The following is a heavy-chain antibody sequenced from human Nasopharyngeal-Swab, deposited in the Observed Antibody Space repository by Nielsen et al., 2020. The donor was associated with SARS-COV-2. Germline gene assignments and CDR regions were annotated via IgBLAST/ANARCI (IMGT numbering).Heavy chain of an antibody. CDR1: GGSFSGYY. CDR2: IYYSGST. D-gene: IGHD2-21*02. CDR3: ARAVVTAIRNYFDY. V-gene: IGHV4-34*09. Sequence: SETLSLTCAVYGGSFSGYYWSWIRQPPGKGLEWIGYIYYSGSTYYNPSLKSRVTISVDTSKNQFSLKLSSVTAADTAVYYCARAVVTAIRNYFDYWGQGTLVTVSS. J-gene: IGHJ4*02.